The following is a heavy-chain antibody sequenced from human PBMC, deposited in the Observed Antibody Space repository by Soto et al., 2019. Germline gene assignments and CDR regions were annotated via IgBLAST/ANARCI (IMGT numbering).Heavy chain of an antibody. CDR2: IYWYDDK. J-gene: IGHJ5*02. CDR3: AHRTTTVTGWFDP. D-gene: IGHD4-17*01. Sequence: QITLKESGPTLVKPTQTLTLTCTFSGFSLTTSGVGVGWIRQPPGKALEWLALIYWYDDKRYSPSLKSRLTITKDNSKYQLVHTLTNMHPADTATYFCAHRTTTVTGWFDPWGQGTLVTVSP. CDR1: GFSLTTSGVG. V-gene: IGHV2-5*01.